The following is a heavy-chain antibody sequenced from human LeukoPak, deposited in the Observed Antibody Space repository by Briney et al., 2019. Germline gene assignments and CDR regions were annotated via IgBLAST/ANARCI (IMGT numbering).Heavy chain of an antibody. CDR1: GGSISSYY. Sequence: SETLSLTCTVSGGSISSYYWSWIRQPPGKGLEWLGYIYYSGSTNYNPSLKSRVTISVDTSKNQFSLKLSSVTAADTAVYYCARLTYYDILTGYLMTYYFDYWGQRTLVTVSS. CDR2: IYYSGST. D-gene: IGHD3-9*01. CDR3: ARLTYYDILTGYLMTYYFDY. V-gene: IGHV4-59*01. J-gene: IGHJ4*02.